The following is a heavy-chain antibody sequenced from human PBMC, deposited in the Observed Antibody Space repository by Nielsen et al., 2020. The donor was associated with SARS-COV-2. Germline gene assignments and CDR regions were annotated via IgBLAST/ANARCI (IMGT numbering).Heavy chain of an antibody. CDR3: ARRTTRVPYYYYRKDV. CDR1: GGSISSSSYY. Sequence: SETLSLTCTVSGGSISSSSYYWGWIRQPPGKGLEWIGSIYYSGSTYYNPSLKSRVTISVDTSKNQFSLKLSSVTAADTAVFYCARRTTRVPYYYYRKDVWGQGTTVTVSS. D-gene: IGHD4-11*01. CDR2: IYYSGST. J-gene: IGHJ6*02. V-gene: IGHV4-39*01.